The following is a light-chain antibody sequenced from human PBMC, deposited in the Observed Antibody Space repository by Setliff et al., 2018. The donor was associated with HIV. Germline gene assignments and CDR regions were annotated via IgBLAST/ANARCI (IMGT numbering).Light chain of an antibody. CDR1: SSDVGSYNL. V-gene: IGLV2-23*02. Sequence: QSVLTKPASVSGSPGQSITISCTGTSSDVGSYNLVSWYQQHPGKAPKLMIYEVSRRPSGVSNRLSGSKSGNTASLTISGLQAEDEADYYCCSYAGSNTYVFGAGTKVTVL. CDR3: CSYAGSNTYV. CDR2: EVS. J-gene: IGLJ1*01.